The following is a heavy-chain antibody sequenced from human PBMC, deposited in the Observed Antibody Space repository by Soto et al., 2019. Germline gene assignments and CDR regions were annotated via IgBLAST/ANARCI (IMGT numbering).Heavy chain of an antibody. CDR3: ARRVETNGWNGFGADKYYFDF. CDR2: MNPNTGNS. V-gene: IGHV1-8*01. J-gene: IGHJ4*02. CDR1: GYTFTSYD. Sequence: GASVKVSFKASGYTFTSYDIYWVRQATGQGLEWMGWMNPNTGNSAYAHKFQGRVTMTSDTSISTAHMALSSLRSEDTAVYNCARRVETNGWNGFGADKYYFDFWGQGTLVTVSS. D-gene: IGHD1-1*01.